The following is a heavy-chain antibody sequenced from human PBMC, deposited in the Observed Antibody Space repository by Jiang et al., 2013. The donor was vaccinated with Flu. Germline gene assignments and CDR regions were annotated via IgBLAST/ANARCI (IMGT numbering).Heavy chain of an antibody. CDR2: IWYDGSNK. D-gene: IGHD3-22*01. Sequence: CAASGFTFSSYGMHWVRQAPGKGLEWVAVIWYDGSNKYYADSVKGRFTISRDNSKNTLYLQMNSLRAEDTAVYYCARELYYYDSSGYRVLGYWGQGTLVTVSS. CDR3: ARELYYYDSSGYRVLGY. J-gene: IGHJ4*02. CDR1: GFTFSSYG. V-gene: IGHV3-33*01.